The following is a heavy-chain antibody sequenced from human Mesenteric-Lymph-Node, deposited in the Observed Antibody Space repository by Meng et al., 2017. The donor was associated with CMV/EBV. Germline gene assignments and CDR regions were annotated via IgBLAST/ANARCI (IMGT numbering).Heavy chain of an antibody. V-gene: IGHV4-61*01. J-gene: IGHJ5*02. CDR3: ARVSSSSSNWFDP. CDR2: IFYSGST. CDR1: GGSVWDTTYY. Sequence: SGGSVWDTTYYWSWIRQPPGMALEWIGYIFYSGSTNYNPSLKSRVTISFDTSKNQFSLKLTSVTAADTAMYYCARVSSSSSNWFDPWGQGTLVTVSS. D-gene: IGHD6-6*01.